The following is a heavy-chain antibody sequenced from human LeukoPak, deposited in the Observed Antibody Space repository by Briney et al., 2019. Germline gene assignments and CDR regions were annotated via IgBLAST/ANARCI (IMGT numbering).Heavy chain of an antibody. J-gene: IGHJ5*02. V-gene: IGHV3-66*01. CDR2: IYSGGST. Sequence: GGSLRLSCAASGFTVSSNYMSWVRQAPGKGLEWVSVIYSGGSTYYADSVKGRFTISRDNSKNTLYLQMNSLRAEDTAVYYCAREVRQQLVGNNWFDPWGQGTLVTVSS. D-gene: IGHD6-13*01. CDR3: AREVRQQLVGNNWFDP. CDR1: GFTVSSNY.